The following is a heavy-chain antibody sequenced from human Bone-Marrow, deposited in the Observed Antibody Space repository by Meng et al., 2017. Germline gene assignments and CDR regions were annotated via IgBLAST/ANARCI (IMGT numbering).Heavy chain of an antibody. D-gene: IGHD6-13*01. Sequence: GESLKISCAASGFTFSPYAMYWVRQAPGKGLEWVSGISGSGGSTNYADSVKGRFTISRDNSKNTLYLQMNSLRAEDTAVYYCAKDPKAYSSSWYFDYWGQGTLVTVSS. J-gene: IGHJ4*02. CDR3: AKDPKAYSSSWYFDY. CDR1: GFTFSPYA. V-gene: IGHV3-23*01. CDR2: ISGSGGST.